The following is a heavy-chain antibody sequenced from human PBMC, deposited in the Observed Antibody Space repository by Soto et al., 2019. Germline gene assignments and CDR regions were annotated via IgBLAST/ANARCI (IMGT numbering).Heavy chain of an antibody. V-gene: IGHV1-3*05. CDR2: ISIGSGNT. D-gene: IGHD2-21*02. J-gene: IGHJ6*02. Sequence: QVQLVQYGAEEKKPGASVKVSCRASRYAFSSCAMHWVRQALGQRIEWMGWISIGSGNTEYSQNFQDRITITRDTSASTVYMELSSLRSEDTAVYYCARDGGDCGYRLIYYYYIGMDVWGQGTTVSVSS. CDR1: RYAFSSCA. CDR3: ARDGGDCGYRLIYYYYIGMDV.